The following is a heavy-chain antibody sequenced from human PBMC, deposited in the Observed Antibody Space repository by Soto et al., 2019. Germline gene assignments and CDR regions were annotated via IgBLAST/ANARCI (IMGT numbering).Heavy chain of an antibody. CDR3: ARDHQGDSWSGYATYFYYGMDV. CDR1: GFTFDDYT. CDR2: ISWDGGST. Sequence: PGGSLRLSCAASGFTFDDYTMHWVRQGPGKGLEWVSLISWDGGSTYYADSVKGRFTISRDNSKNSLYLQMNSLRTEDTALYYCARDHQGDSWSGYATYFYYGMDVWGQGTTVTVSS. V-gene: IGHV3-43*01. J-gene: IGHJ6*02. D-gene: IGHD3-3*01.